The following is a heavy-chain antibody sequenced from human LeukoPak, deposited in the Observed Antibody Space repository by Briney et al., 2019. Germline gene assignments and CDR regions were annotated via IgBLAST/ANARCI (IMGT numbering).Heavy chain of an antibody. J-gene: IGHJ6*03. CDR3: TRDSQDSYVYYMVV. CDR1: GFTFSGYR. CDR2: INQDGIVK. V-gene: IGHV3-7*01. D-gene: IGHD3-10*02. Sequence: GGCLRPSRAAPGFTFSGYRMRWVPQAPGKGPEWVANINQDGIVKYYVDSVKGRFTLSRDSVKNSLYLQMHSSRAADTGVYYCTRDSQDSYVYYMVVWGKGTTVTVPS.